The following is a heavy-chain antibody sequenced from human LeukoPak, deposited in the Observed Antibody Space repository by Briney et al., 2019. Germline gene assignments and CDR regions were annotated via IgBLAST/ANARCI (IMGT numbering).Heavy chain of an antibody. Sequence: PGGSLRLSCAASGFTFSSYSMNWVRQAPGKGPEWVSSISSSSSHIKYADSVKGRFTISRDNAKNSLYLQMNTLRAEDTAVYYCARVACSGGDCYSVFDLWGQGTLVTVSS. J-gene: IGHJ4*02. D-gene: IGHD2-15*01. CDR3: ARVACSGGDCYSVFDL. V-gene: IGHV3-21*01. CDR1: GFTFSSYS. CDR2: ISSSSSHI.